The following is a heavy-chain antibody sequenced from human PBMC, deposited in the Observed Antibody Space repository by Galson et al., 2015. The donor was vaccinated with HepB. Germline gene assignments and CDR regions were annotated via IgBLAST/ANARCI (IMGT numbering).Heavy chain of an antibody. CDR1: GYTFTSYG. Sequence: SVKVSCKASGYTFTSYGISWVRQAPGQGLEWVGIINPRGDVTKYAQKLQGRVTITRDTSTSTVYMELSSLRSEDTAVYYCAREGGIVEPTSTDYWGQGTLVTVSS. V-gene: IGHV1-46*03. CDR3: AREGGIVEPTSTDY. J-gene: IGHJ4*02. D-gene: IGHD1-26*01. CDR2: INPRGDVT.